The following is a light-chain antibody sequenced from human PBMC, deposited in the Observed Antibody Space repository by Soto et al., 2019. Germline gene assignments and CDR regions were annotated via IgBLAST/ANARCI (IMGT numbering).Light chain of an antibody. V-gene: IGLV2-8*01. J-gene: IGLJ2*01. CDR2: EVT. Sequence: QSALTQPPSASGSPGQSVTISCTGTSSDVGRYNYVSWYQQHPGKAPKLMIYEVTKRPSGVPDRFSGSKSGNTASLTVSGLQAEDEADYYCSSYAGNNKLIFGGGTQLTVL. CDR3: SSYAGNNKLI. CDR1: SSDVGRYNY.